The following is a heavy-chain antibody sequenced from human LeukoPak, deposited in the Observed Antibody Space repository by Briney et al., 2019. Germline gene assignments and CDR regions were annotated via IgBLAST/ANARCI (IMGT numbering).Heavy chain of an antibody. J-gene: IGHJ6*02. CDR2: ISSSSSYI. D-gene: IGHD5-24*01. Sequence: GGSLRLSCAASGFTFSSYSMNWVRQAPGKGLEWVSSISSSSSYIYYADSVKGRFTISRDNAKNSLYLQMNSLRAEDTAVYYCARGSDGYRDYIRHGTVYYYYYGMDVWGQGTTVTVSS. CDR1: GFTFSSYS. V-gene: IGHV3-21*01. CDR3: ARGSDGYRDYIRHGTVYYYYYGMDV.